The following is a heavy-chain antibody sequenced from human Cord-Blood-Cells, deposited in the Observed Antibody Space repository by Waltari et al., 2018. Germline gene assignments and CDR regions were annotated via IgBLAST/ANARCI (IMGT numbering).Heavy chain of an antibody. D-gene: IGHD2-15*01. CDR3: ARDGLGGGNFDY. J-gene: IGHJ4*02. CDR1: GGSISSYS. CDR2: IYYSGST. Sequence: QVQLQESGPGLVKPSETLSLTCNASGGSISSYSWSWTRQPPGKGLEWIGYIYYSGSTNYNPSLKSRVTISVDTSKNQFSLKLSSVTAADTAVYYCARDGLGGGNFDYWGQGTLVTVSS. V-gene: IGHV4-59*01.